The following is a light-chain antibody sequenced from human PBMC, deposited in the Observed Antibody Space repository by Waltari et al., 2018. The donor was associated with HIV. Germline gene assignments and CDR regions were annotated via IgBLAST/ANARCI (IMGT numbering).Light chain of an antibody. CDR2: DVS. J-gene: IGLJ2*01. CDR3: SSYTGSSTFGV. V-gene: IGLV2-14*01. Sequence: QSALTQPASVSGSPGQSITISCTGTSSDVGGYNYVSWYQQHPGKAPKLMIYDVSKRPAGVSNRVSGSKSGNTASLTVSGLQAEDEADYYCSSYTGSSTFGVFGGGTKLTVL. CDR1: SSDVGGYNY.